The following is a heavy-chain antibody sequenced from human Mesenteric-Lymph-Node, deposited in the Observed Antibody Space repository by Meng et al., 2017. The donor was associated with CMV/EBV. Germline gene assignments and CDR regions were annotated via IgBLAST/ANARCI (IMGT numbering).Heavy chain of an antibody. CDR3: VKTHTISFPMTV. V-gene: IGHV3/OR16-10*01. J-gene: IGHJ4*02. CDR2: IGTGGGT. Sequence: GGSLRLSCAGSGFTFSSYAMHWVRQAPGKGLEWVSAIGTGGGTYYADSVKGRFTISRDNPKNTLYLQMNSLRADDTAVYYCVKTHTISFPMTVWGQGTLVTVSS. D-gene: IGHD5-24*01. CDR1: GFTFSSYA.